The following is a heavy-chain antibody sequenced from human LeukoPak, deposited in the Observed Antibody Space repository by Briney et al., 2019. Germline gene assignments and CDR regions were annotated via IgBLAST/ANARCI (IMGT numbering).Heavy chain of an antibody. CDR3: ARRPGNHPFDY. D-gene: IGHD1-14*01. CDR1: GYSFTTYW. CDR2: IYPGDSDT. Sequence: GESLKISCKGSGYSFTTYWIDCVRQMPGKGLEWMGTIYPGDSDTRYSPSFEGKVTISADKSISTAYLQWSSLKASDTAMYYCARRPGNHPFDYWGQGTLVTVSS. J-gene: IGHJ4*02. V-gene: IGHV5-51*01.